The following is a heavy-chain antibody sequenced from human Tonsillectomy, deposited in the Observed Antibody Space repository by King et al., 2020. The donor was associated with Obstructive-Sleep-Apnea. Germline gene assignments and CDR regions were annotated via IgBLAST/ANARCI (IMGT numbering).Heavy chain of an antibody. V-gene: IGHV4-4*07. J-gene: IGHJ6*02. CDR2: MYTSGST. CDR1: GASVSSFY. D-gene: IGHD1-26*01. CDR3: ARVGETIYYYYGMDV. Sequence: QLQLQESGPGLVEPSETLSLTCSVSGASVSSFYWSWIRQPAGKGLEWIGRMYTSGSTDYNPSLKSRVTMSVDTSKNQFSLKLTSVTAADTAVYYCARVGETIYYYYGMDVWGHGTTVTVSS.